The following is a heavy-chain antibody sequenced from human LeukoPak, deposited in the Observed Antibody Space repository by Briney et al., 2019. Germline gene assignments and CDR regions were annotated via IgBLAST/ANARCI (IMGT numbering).Heavy chain of an antibody. CDR1: GFTLSSYA. Sequence: GGSLRLSCAASGFTLSSYAMSWVRQAPGKGLEWVSVIYSGGSTYYADSVKGRFTISRDNSKNTLYLQMNSLRAEDTAVYYCARDVVGYCSGGSCYSEGNAFDIWGQGTMVTVSS. V-gene: IGHV3-66*02. D-gene: IGHD2-15*01. J-gene: IGHJ3*02. CDR2: IYSGGST. CDR3: ARDVVGYCSGGSCYSEGNAFDI.